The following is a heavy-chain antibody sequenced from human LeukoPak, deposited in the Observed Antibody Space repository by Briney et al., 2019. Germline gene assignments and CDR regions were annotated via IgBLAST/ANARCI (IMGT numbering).Heavy chain of an antibody. CDR2: ISYDGSNK. V-gene: IGHV3-30*18. CDR1: GFTFSSYG. J-gene: IGHJ6*03. D-gene: IGHD4-17*01. CDR3: AKQALYGDYDNYYYYMDV. Sequence: GWSLRLSCAASGFTFSSYGMHWVRQAPGKGLEGVAVISYDGSNKYYADSVKGRFTISRDNSKNTLYLQMNSLRAEDTAVYYCAKQALYGDYDNYYYYMDVWGKGTTVTVSS.